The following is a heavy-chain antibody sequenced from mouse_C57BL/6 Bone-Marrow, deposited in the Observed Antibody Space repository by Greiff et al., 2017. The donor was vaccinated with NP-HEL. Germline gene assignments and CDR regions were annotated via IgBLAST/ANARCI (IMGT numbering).Heavy chain of an antibody. Sequence: QVQLQQSGPELVKPGASVKISCKASGYTFTDYYINWVKQRPGQGLEWIGWIFPGSGSTYYNEQFKGKATLTVDKSSSTAYMLLSSLTSEDSAVYFCARRLITTVVAPYAMDYWGQGTSVTVSS. CDR2: IFPGSGST. V-gene: IGHV1-75*01. D-gene: IGHD1-1*01. J-gene: IGHJ4*01. CDR1: GYTFTDYY. CDR3: ARRLITTVVAPYAMDY.